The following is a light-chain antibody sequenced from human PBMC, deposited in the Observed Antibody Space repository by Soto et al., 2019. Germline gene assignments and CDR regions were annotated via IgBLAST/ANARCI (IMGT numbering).Light chain of an antibody. J-gene: IGLJ1*01. CDR1: SSDVASYNL. V-gene: IGLV2-23*01. CDR2: EGS. Sequence: QSALTQPASVSGSPGQSITISCTGTSSDVASYNLVSWYQQHPGKAPKLMIYEGSERPSGVSNRFSGSKSGNTASLTISGLQAEDEADYYCCSYAGSCTPYVFGTGTKLTVL. CDR3: CSYAGSCTPYV.